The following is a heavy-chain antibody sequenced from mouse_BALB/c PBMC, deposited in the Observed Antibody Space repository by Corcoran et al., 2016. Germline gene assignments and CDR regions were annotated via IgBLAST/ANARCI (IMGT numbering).Heavy chain of an antibody. CDR3: ARGGGNSPWFAY. D-gene: IGHD2-1*01. J-gene: IGHJ3*01. CDR1: GYTFTNYG. CDR2: INTYTGEP. Sequence: QIQLVQSGPALKKPGETVKISCKASGYTFTNYGMNWVKQAPGKGLKWMGWINTYTGEPTYADDFKGRFSFSLETSASTAYLQINNLKNEDMATYFCARGGGNSPWFAYWGQGTLVTVSA. V-gene: IGHV9-1*02.